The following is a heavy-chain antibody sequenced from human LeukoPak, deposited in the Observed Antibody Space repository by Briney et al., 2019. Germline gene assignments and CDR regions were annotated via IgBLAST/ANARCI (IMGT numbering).Heavy chain of an antibody. CDR2: INHCGST. D-gene: IGHD3-22*01. CDR1: GGSFSGYY. CDR3: ARPNEEYDDSSGYYSY. V-gene: IGHV4-34*01. Sequence: SETLSLTCAVYGGSFSGYYWSWSRHPPREGLEWMGEINHCGSTNYHSSLKSRVTISVDTSKNQFSLKLSSVTAADTAVYCCARPNEEYDDSSGYYSYWGQGTLVTVSS. J-gene: IGHJ4*02.